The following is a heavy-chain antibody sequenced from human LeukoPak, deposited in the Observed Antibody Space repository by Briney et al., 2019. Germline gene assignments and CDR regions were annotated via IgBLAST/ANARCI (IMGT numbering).Heavy chain of an antibody. V-gene: IGHV4-38-2*01. J-gene: IGHJ4*02. Sequence: PSETLSLTCAVSGYSIGTGYFWGWIRQSPGKGLEWIGSIFHSGSTSYNPSLKSRVTLSVDTSKNEFSMTLTSVTAADTANYYCASPRGTYIDYWGQGTLITVSS. CDR2: IFHSGST. CDR3: ASPRGTYIDY. D-gene: IGHD3-16*01. CDR1: GYSIGTGYF.